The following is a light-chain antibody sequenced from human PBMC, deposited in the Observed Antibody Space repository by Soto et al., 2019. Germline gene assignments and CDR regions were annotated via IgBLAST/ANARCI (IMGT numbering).Light chain of an antibody. CDR1: NSNIGSNP. V-gene: IGLV1-44*01. CDR2: SNY. Sequence: QSVLTQPPSASGTPGQRVTISCSGGNSNIGSNPVHWYQQFPGTAPKVLIYSNYQRPSGVPDRFSGSKSGTSASLAISGTQSEDEADYYCAAWDDRLSDLLFGGGTKVTVL. CDR3: AAWDDRLSDLL. J-gene: IGLJ2*01.